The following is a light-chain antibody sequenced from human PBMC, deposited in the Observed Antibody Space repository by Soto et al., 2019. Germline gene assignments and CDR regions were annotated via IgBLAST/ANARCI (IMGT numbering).Light chain of an antibody. V-gene: IGKV1-5*03. CDR3: QHYNTYPYT. CDR1: HDINTL. CDR2: TAS. Sequence: DIQMTQSPSTLSASVGDRVTITCRASHDINTLLAWYQQKPGKAPKLLIFTASHLESEVPSRFSGSGSGTEFTLTISSLQPADSATYYCQHYNTYPYTFGQGTKLEIK. J-gene: IGKJ2*01.